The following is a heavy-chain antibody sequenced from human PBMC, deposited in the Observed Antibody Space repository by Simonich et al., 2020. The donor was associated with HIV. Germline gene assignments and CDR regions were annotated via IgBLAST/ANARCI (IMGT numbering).Heavy chain of an antibody. CDR2: IRGSGGRT. CDR1: GFTFSSYA. D-gene: IGHD3-3*01. Sequence: EVQLLESGGGLVQTGGSLRLSCAASGFTFSSYAMSWVRQAPGKGQELVSAIRGSGGRTYYADSVKGRFTISRDNSKNTLYLQMNSLRAEDTAVYYCAKDRYYNFWSGYYDYWGQGTLVTVSS. V-gene: IGHV3-23*01. CDR3: AKDRYYNFWSGYYDY. J-gene: IGHJ4*02.